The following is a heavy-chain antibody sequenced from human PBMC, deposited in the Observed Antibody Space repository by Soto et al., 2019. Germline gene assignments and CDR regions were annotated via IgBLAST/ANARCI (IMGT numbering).Heavy chain of an antibody. J-gene: IGHJ4*02. Sequence: PSETLSLTCTVSGGSISSTGYYWGWIRQPPGKGLEWIGSIYYSGNTYYNPSLQSRVTISVDTSKNQFSLKLTSVTAADTAVYYCARLGGSYQSYYDYWGQGTLVTVSS. CDR1: GGSISSTGYY. CDR3: ARLGGSYQSYYDY. CDR2: IYYSGNT. D-gene: IGHD1-26*01. V-gene: IGHV4-39*01.